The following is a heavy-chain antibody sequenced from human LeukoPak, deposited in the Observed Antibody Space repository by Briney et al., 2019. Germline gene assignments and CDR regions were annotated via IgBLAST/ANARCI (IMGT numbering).Heavy chain of an antibody. Sequence: HGESLKISCKGSGYSFTSYWISWVRQMPGKGLEWMGRIDPSDSYTNYSPSFQGHVTISADKSISTAYLQWSSLKASDTAMYYCARHRMPGIAVAASDYWGQGTLVTVSS. V-gene: IGHV5-10-1*01. CDR3: ARHRMPGIAVAASDY. D-gene: IGHD6-19*01. CDR2: IDPSDSYT. J-gene: IGHJ4*02. CDR1: GYSFTSYW.